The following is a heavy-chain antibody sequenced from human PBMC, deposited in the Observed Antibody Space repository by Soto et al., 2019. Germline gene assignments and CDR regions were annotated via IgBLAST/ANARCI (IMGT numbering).Heavy chain of an antibody. J-gene: IGHJ4*02. CDR1: GYTFTSYY. D-gene: IGHD6-6*01. V-gene: IGHV1-46*01. CDR2: INPSGGST. Sequence: ASVKVSCKASGYTFTSYYMHWVLQAPGQGLEWMGIINPSGGSTSYAQKFQGRVTMTRDTSTSTVYMELSSLRSEDTAVYYCARDLEYSSSPDAYYFDYWGQGTLVTVSS. CDR3: ARDLEYSSSPDAYYFDY.